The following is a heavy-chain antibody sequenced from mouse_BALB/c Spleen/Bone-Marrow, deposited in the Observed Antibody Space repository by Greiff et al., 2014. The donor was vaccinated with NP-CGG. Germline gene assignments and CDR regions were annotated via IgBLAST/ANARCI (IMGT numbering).Heavy chain of an antibody. J-gene: IGHJ3*01. D-gene: IGHD2-1*01. CDR2: INPGSGGT. V-gene: IGHV1-54*03. CDR1: GYGFTNYL. Sequence: VQLVESGAELVRPGTSVKVSCKASGYGFTNYLIEWVKQRPGQGLEWIGVINPGSGGTNYNEKFKGKATLTADKSSSTAYMQLSSLTSDDSAVYFCARRDGNYAWFAYWGQGTLVTVSA. CDR3: ARRDGNYAWFAY.